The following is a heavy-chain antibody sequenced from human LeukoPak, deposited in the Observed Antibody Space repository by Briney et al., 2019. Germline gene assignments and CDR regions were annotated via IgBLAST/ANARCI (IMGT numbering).Heavy chain of an antibody. V-gene: IGHV4-34*01. J-gene: IGHJ6*02. CDR3: ASLWYGEMDV. Sequence: MASETLSLTCAVYGGSFSGYYWSWIRQPPGKGLEWIGEINHSGSANYNPSLKNRVTISVDTSKNQFSLKLSSVTAADTAVYYCASLWYGEMDVWGQGTTVTVSS. D-gene: IGHD4-17*01. CDR2: INHSGSA. CDR1: GGSFSGYY.